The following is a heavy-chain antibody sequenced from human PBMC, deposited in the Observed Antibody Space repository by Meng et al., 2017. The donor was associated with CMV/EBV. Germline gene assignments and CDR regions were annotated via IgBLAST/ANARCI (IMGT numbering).Heavy chain of an antibody. Sequence: VQAQQLGASLLKPSGTLFLTRTVFGVSFSGYYWSWIRQPPGKGLEWIGEINHSGSTNYNPSLKSRVTISVDTSKNQFSLKLSSVTAADTAVYYCARGRQWLVRGWFDPWGQGTLVTVSS. D-gene: IGHD6-19*01. CDR2: INHSGST. J-gene: IGHJ5*02. CDR3: ARGRQWLVRGWFDP. CDR1: GVSFSGYY. V-gene: IGHV4-34*01.